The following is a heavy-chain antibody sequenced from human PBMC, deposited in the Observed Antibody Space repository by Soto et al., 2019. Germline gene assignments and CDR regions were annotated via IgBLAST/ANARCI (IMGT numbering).Heavy chain of an antibody. J-gene: IGHJ3*02. CDR2: IGSVGGDT. Sequence: EVQLLESGGGLVQPGGSLRLSCAASGFTFRNFAMTWVRQAPGKRLEWVSTIGSVGGDTYYADSVKGRFTISRDDSKNTLSLQMNSLRAEDTAIYFCAKDMVNANSVWDPLDIWGQGTMVTVSS. D-gene: IGHD2-8*01. CDR3: AKDMVNANSVWDPLDI. CDR1: GFTFRNFA. V-gene: IGHV3-23*01.